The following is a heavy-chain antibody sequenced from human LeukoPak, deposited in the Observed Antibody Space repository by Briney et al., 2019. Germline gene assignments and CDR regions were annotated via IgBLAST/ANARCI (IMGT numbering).Heavy chain of an antibody. CDR2: ISAYNGNT. J-gene: IGHJ3*02. Sequence: ASVKVSCKASGYTFTSYGISWVRQAPGQGLEWMGWISAYNGNTNYAQKLQGRVTMATDTSTSTAYMELRSLRSDDTAVYYCARMWLPEDAFDIWGQGTMVTVSS. D-gene: IGHD5-12*01. V-gene: IGHV1-18*01. CDR1: GYTFTSYG. CDR3: ARMWLPEDAFDI.